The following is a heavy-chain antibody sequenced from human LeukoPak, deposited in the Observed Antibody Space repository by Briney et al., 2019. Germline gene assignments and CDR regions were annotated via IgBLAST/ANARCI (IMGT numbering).Heavy chain of an antibody. Sequence: SETLSLTCTVSGGSISSYYWSWIRQPPGKGLEWIGYIYYSGSTNYNPSLKSRVTISVDTSKNQFSLKLSSVTAADTAVYYCATHPGVYSSSFWGQGTLVTVSS. J-gene: IGHJ4*02. CDR2: IYYSGST. CDR1: GGSISSYY. CDR3: ATHPGVYSSSF. V-gene: IGHV4-59*01. D-gene: IGHD6-13*01.